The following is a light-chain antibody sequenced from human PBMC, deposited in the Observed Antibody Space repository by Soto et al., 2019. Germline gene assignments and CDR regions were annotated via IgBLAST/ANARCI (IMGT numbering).Light chain of an antibody. Sequence: EIVLTQSPGTLSLSPGERATLSCRASQSVSSNYLAWYQQKPGQAPRLLIYGASTRATGIPERFSGSASGTDFSLSISRLEPDDFAVYYCQQFSASPIMYTFGQGTKLEIK. V-gene: IGKV3-20*01. CDR2: GAS. CDR1: QSVSSNY. J-gene: IGKJ2*01. CDR3: QQFSASPIMYT.